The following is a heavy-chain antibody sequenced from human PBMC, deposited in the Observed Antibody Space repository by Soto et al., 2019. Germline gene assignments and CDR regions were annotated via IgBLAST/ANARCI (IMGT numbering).Heavy chain of an antibody. D-gene: IGHD1-26*01. CDR2: ISSSGSTI. CDR3: ARDQINWEPDAFDI. Sequence: PGGSLRLSCAASGFTFSDYYMSWIRQAPGKGLEWVSYISSSGSTIYYADSVKGRFTISRDNAKNSLYLQMNSLRAEDTAVYYCARDQINWEPDAFDIWGQGTMVTVSS. J-gene: IGHJ3*02. V-gene: IGHV3-11*01. CDR1: GFTFSDYY.